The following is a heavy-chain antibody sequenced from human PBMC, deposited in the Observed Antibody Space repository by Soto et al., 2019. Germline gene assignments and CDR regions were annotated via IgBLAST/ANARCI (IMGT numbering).Heavy chain of an antibody. CDR3: ARDLMIAVSTHWFDP. D-gene: IGHD3-22*01. V-gene: IGHV1-18*01. CDR1: GYTFTSYG. Sequence: QVQLVQSGAEVKKPGASVKVSCKASGYTFTSYGISWVRQAPGQGLEWMGWISAYNGNTNYAQKLQGRVTMTTDTPTSTAYMALRSLRSDDTAVYYCARDLMIAVSTHWFDPWGQGTLVTVSS. J-gene: IGHJ5*02. CDR2: ISAYNGNT.